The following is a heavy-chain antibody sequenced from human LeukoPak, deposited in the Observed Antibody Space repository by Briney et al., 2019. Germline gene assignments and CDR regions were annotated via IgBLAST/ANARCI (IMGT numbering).Heavy chain of an antibody. D-gene: IGHD3-10*01. J-gene: IGHJ4*02. Sequence: SETLSLTCTVSGGSISSGGYYWSWIRQHPGKGLEWIGYIYYSGSTYYNPSLKSRVTISVDTSKNQFSLKLSSVTAADTAVYYCARGVGGYGSTNFDYWGQGTLVTVSS. CDR2: IYYSGST. V-gene: IGHV4-31*03. CDR3: ARGVGGYGSTNFDY. CDR1: GGSISSGGYY.